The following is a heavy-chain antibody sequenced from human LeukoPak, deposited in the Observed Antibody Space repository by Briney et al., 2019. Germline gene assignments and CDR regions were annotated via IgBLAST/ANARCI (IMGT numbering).Heavy chain of an antibody. Sequence: PSETLSLTCTVSGGSISSSSYYWGWIRQPPGKGLEWIGSIYYSGNFRYNPSLKSRVTLSVDTSKNQFSLKLNSVTATDTAFYYCARHDGVVDWLSYFDYWGQGTLVTVSS. CDR3: ARHDGVVDWLSYFDY. V-gene: IGHV4-39*01. D-gene: IGHD3-9*01. CDR2: IYYSGNF. J-gene: IGHJ4*02. CDR1: GGSISSSSYY.